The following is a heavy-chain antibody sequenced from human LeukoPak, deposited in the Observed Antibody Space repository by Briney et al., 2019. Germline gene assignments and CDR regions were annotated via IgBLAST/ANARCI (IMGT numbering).Heavy chain of an antibody. CDR3: ATTPYYYDSSGYQDAFDI. CDR2: IYYSGST. V-gene: IGHV4-59*01. D-gene: IGHD3-22*01. J-gene: IGHJ3*02. Sequence: PSETLSLTCTVSGGSISSYYWSCIRQPPGKGLEWIGYIYYSGSTNYNPSLKSRVTISVDTSKNQFSLKLSSVTAADTAVYYCATTPYYYDSSGYQDAFDIWGQGTMVTVSS. CDR1: GGSISSYY.